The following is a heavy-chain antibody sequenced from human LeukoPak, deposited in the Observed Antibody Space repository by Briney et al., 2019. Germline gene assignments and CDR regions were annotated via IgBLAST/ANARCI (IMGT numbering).Heavy chain of an antibody. J-gene: IGHJ4*02. CDR2: ISAYNGNT. V-gene: IGHV1-18*01. CDR3: VRSDLLGYYDSSGYYPYYFDY. D-gene: IGHD3-22*01. Sequence: WASVKVSCKASDYTFTSYDISWVRQAPAQGLEWVGWISAYNGNTNYAQKVQGRVIMTTDTSTSTAYMEMRSLRSDDTAGYYCVRSDLLGYYDSSGYYPYYFDYWGQGTLVTVS. CDR1: DYTFTSYD.